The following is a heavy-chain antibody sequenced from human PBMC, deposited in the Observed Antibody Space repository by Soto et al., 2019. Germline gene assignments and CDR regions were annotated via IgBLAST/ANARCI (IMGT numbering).Heavy chain of an antibody. Sequence: PSETLSLTCTVSGGSISSSSYYWGWSRQPPGKGLEWIGSIYYSGSTYYNPSLKSRVTISVDTSKNQFSLKLSSVTAADTAVYYCARRNKRIAAAGYWFDPWGQGTLVTVSS. V-gene: IGHV4-39*01. CDR2: IYYSGST. CDR3: ARRNKRIAAAGYWFDP. CDR1: GGSISSSSYY. D-gene: IGHD6-13*01. J-gene: IGHJ5*02.